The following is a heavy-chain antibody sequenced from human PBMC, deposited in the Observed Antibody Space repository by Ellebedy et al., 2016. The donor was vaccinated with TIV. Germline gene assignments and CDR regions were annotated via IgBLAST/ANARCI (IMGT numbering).Heavy chain of an antibody. CDR1: GLAFSIYG. V-gene: IGHV3-23*01. Sequence: GGSLRLSCAASGLAFSIYGMNWVRQAPGRGLEWVSTVSGTGSSTHYADSVQGRFTISRDNSKNTLYLQMNSLRAEDTAVYYCAKCEGATCLDGMDVWGQGTTVTVSS. J-gene: IGHJ6*02. D-gene: IGHD2-2*01. CDR2: VSGTGSST. CDR3: AKCEGATCLDGMDV.